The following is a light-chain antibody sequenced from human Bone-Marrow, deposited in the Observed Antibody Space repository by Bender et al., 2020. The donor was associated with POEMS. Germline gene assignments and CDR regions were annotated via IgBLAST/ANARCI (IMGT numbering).Light chain of an antibody. CDR1: SGHSSYA. Sequence: QLVLTQSPSASASLGASVKLTCTLSSGHSSYAIAWHQQQAEKGPRFLMRLNSDGSHNKGDGIPDRFSGSSSGAERYLTISRLQSEDEADYYCQSWGSGNLVFGGGTKLTVL. CDR3: QSWGSGNLV. J-gene: IGLJ3*02. V-gene: IGLV4-69*01. CDR2: LNSDGSH.